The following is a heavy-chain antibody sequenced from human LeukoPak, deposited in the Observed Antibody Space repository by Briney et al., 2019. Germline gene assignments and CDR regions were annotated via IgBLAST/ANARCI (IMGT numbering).Heavy chain of an antibody. CDR1: GDSIRNYY. D-gene: IGHD6-13*01. V-gene: IGHV4-59*01. CDR2: MFHTGST. CDR3: ARATAGMGYFFDY. J-gene: IGHJ4*02. Sequence: PSETLSLTCTVSGDSIRNYYWTWIRQPPGKGLEWIAYMFHTGSTNHNPSLRSRVTMSVDMSKNQFSLKLSSVTAADTAIYYCARATAGMGYFFDYWGQGALVTVSS.